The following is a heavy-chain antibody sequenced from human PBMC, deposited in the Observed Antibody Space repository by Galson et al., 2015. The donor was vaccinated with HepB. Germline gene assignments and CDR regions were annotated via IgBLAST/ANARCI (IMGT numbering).Heavy chain of an antibody. CDR2: ISSPGSTI. CDR3: ASAYYYDSSGQVDAFDI. D-gene: IGHD3-22*01. V-gene: IGHV3-11*01. CDR1: GFTFSDYY. J-gene: IGHJ3*02. Sequence: SLRLSCAASGFTFSDYYMSWIRQAPGKGLEWVSYISSPGSTIYYADSVKGRFTISRDNAKNSLYLQMNSLRAEDTAVYYCASAYYYDSSGQVDAFDIWGQGTMVTVSS.